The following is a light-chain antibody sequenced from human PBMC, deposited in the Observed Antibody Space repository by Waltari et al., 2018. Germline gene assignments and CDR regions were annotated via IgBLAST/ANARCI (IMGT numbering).Light chain of an antibody. CDR3: NSRDSSGNHLSWV. Sequence: SSELTQDPAVSVALGQTVRITCQGDSLRSYYASWYQQKPGQAPVLVIYGTNNRPSRIPDRFSGSSSGNTASLTITGAQAEDEADYYCNSRDSSGNHLSWVFGGGTKLTVL. V-gene: IGLV3-19*01. J-gene: IGLJ3*02. CDR2: GTN. CDR1: SLRSYY.